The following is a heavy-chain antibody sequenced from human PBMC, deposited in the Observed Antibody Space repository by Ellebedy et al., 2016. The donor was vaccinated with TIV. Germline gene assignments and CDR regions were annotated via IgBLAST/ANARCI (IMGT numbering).Heavy chain of an antibody. CDR2: IYPSDSDT. J-gene: IGHJ6*02. CDR1: GYTFNNYW. Sequence: PGGSLRLSCQASGYTFNNYWIAWVRQLPGKGPEWMGIIYPSDSDTRYSPSLQGQVTISADRSINTAYLQWSSLKASDTAIYYCARQGSDGMDVWGQGTTVTVS. CDR3: ARQGSDGMDV. D-gene: IGHD2-15*01. V-gene: IGHV5-51*01.